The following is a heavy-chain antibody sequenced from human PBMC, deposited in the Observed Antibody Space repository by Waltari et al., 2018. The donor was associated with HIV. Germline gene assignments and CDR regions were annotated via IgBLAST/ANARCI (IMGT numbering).Heavy chain of an antibody. CDR1: GWSFRGYH. Sequence: QVQLQQWGAGLLKPSETLSLTCAVYGWSFRGYHLSWIPQPPGNGLEWIGEINHSGSTNYNPSLKSRVTISVDTSKNQFSLKLSSVTAADTAVYYCARGPLIVVVPAAMRGPFDYWGQGTLVTVSS. CDR3: ARGPLIVVVPAAMRGPFDY. CDR2: INHSGST. V-gene: IGHV4-34*01. D-gene: IGHD2-2*01. J-gene: IGHJ4*02.